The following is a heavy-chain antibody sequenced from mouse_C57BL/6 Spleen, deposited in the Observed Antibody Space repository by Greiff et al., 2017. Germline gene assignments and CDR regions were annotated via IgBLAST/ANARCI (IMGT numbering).Heavy chain of an antibody. CDR3: ARSGYSNYEGFAY. J-gene: IGHJ3*01. CDR1: GYSFTGYY. D-gene: IGHD2-5*01. CDR2: INPSTGGT. Sequence: EVQLQQSGPELVKPGASVKISCKASGYSFTGYYMNWVKQSPEKSLEWIGEINPSTGGTNYNQKFKAKATLTVDKSSSTAYMQLKSLTSEDSAVYYCARSGYSNYEGFAYWGQGTLVTVSA. V-gene: IGHV1-42*01.